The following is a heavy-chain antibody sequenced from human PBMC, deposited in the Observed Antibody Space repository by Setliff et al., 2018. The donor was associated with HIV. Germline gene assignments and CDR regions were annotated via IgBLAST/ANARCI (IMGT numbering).Heavy chain of an antibody. V-gene: IGHV4-39*01. CDR1: GGSISSRNYY. J-gene: IGHJ4*02. Sequence: PSETLSLTCSVSGGSISSRNYYWGWIRQPPGKGLEWIGSIYYSGSTYYNPSLKSRVTISVDTSQNQFSLKVSSVTASDTAVYYCASQGRSGWLWGGFVSWGQGTLVTVSS. CDR3: ASQGRSGWLWGGFVS. D-gene: IGHD6-19*01. CDR2: IYYSGST.